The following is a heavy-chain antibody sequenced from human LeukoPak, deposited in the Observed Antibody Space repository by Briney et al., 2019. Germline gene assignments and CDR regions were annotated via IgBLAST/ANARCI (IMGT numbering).Heavy chain of an antibody. CDR3: ARGFHSSSWFL. CDR2: IIPLLDIT. V-gene: IGHV1-69*04. CDR1: GGTFSDYA. D-gene: IGHD6-13*01. Sequence: ASVKVSCKASGGTFSDYAISWVRQAPGQRLEWMGRIIPLLDITYYAPKFQGRVTFSADRSTTTAYMELSSLRSEDTAVYYCARGFHSSSWFLWGQGTLVTVSS. J-gene: IGHJ4*02.